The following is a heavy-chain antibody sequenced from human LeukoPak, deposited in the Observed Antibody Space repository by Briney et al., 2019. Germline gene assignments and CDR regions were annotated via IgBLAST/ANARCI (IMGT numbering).Heavy chain of an antibody. J-gene: IGHJ4*02. Sequence: ASVKVSCKASGYTFTGCYMHWVRQAPGQGLEWMGWINPNSGGTNYAQKFQGWVTMTRDTSISTAYMELSRLRSDDTAVYYCARDLVPDTAMASFDYWGQGTLVTVSS. D-gene: IGHD5-18*01. CDR2: INPNSGGT. CDR3: ARDLVPDTAMASFDY. CDR1: GYTFTGCY. V-gene: IGHV1-2*04.